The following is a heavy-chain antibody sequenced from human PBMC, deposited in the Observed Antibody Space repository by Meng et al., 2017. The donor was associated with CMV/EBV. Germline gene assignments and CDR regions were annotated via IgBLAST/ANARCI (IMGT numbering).Heavy chain of an antibody. Sequence: ASVKVSCKASGYTFTSYDINWVRQATGQGLEWMGWINPNSGGTNYAQKFQGRVTMTRDTSISTAYMELSRLRSDDTAVYYCARVIGYPDPSYFDYWGQGTLVTVSS. CDR1: GYTFTSYD. CDR2: INPNSGGT. V-gene: IGHV1-2*02. D-gene: IGHD3-22*01. CDR3: ARVIGYPDPSYFDY. J-gene: IGHJ4*02.